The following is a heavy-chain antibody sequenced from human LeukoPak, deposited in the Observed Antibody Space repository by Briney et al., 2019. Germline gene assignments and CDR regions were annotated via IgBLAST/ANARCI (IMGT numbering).Heavy chain of an antibody. V-gene: IGHV4-34*01. D-gene: IGHD4-17*01. J-gene: IGHJ4*02. CDR3: APIFGDYSDFDY. CDR1: GGSFSNYY. CDR2: ITHHGRT. Sequence: SETLSLTCAVYGGSFSNYYLSWVRQPPGKGLEWIGEITHHGRTNYNPSLKSRVTISVDTSKNQFSLRLSSVAAADTAVYYCAPIFGDYSDFDYWGQGTLVTVSS.